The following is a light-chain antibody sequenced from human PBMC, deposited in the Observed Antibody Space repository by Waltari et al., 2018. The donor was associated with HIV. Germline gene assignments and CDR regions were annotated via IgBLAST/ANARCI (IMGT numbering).Light chain of an antibody. Sequence: ENVLTQSPGTLSLSPGERATLSCRASRSVSSNYLTWYQQRPGQAPRLLIYAASTRATAIPDRFSGSGSGRDFTLTISRLEPEDFAVYYCQQYGTSPYTFGQGTKVEI. CDR1: RSVSSNY. CDR3: QQYGTSPYT. CDR2: AAS. J-gene: IGKJ2*01. V-gene: IGKV3-20*01.